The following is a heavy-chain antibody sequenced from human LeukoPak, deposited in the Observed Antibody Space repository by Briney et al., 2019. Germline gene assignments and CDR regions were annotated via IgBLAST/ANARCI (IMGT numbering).Heavy chain of an antibody. CDR2: INPNSGGT. CDR3: ARDPGASITMPPYYYMDV. D-gene: IGHD3-10*01. Sequence: ASVKVSCKASGYTFTGYYMHWVRQAPGQGLEWMGWINPNSGGTNYAQKFQGRVTMTRDTSISTAYMELSRLRSDDTAVYYCARDPGASITMPPYYYMDVWGKGTTVTVSS. J-gene: IGHJ6*03. CDR1: GYTFTGYY. V-gene: IGHV1-2*02.